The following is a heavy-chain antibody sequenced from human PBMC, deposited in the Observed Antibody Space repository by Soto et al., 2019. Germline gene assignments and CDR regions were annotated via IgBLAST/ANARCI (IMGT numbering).Heavy chain of an antibody. D-gene: IGHD4-17*01. Sequence: ASVKVSCKSSGYTFTSYDINWVRQATGQGLEYLGWMNPNSGNTGYVQKFQGRVTMTRDTSISTAYMELSSLRSEDTAVYFCARGVKYGAYSRWFDPWGQGTLVTVSS. CDR1: GYTFTSYD. V-gene: IGHV1-8*01. J-gene: IGHJ5*02. CDR3: ARGVKYGAYSRWFDP. CDR2: MNPNSGNT.